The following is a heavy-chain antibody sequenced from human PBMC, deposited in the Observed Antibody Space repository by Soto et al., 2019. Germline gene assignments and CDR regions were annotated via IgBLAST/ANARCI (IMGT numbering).Heavy chain of an antibody. CDR1: GFTFSSYA. Sequence: EVQLLESGGGLVQPGGSLRLSCAASGFTFSSYALSWVRQAPGKGLEWVSSISSSGGTTYYADSVKGRFTISRDNSKATLYLHMNSLRGKDMDIYYCAIDRGGCIPIFGVVIVPSDYWGQGTLVTVS. V-gene: IGHV3-23*01. CDR2: ISSSGGTT. J-gene: IGHJ4*02. CDR3: AIDRGGCIPIFGVVIVPSDY. D-gene: IGHD3-3*01.